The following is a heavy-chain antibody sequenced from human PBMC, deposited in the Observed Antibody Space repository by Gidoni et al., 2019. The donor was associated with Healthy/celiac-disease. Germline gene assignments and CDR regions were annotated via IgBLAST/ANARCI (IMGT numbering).Heavy chain of an antibody. CDR3: AKDPGYSYARVFDY. V-gene: IGHV3-23*01. J-gene: IGHJ4*02. D-gene: IGHD5-18*01. CDR1: GFTLSSYA. Sequence: EVQLLESGGGLVQPGGSLRRSCAACGFTLSSYAMSWVRHAPGKGLEWVLAIRGSGGSTYYADSVKGRFTISRDNSKNTLYLQMNSLRAEYTAVYYCAKDPGYSYARVFDYWGQGTLVTVSS. CDR2: IRGSGGST.